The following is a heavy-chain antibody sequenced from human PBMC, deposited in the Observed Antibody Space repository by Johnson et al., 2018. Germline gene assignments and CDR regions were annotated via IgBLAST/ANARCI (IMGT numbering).Heavy chain of an antibody. D-gene: IGHD2-2*01. V-gene: IGHV3-33*01. CDR1: GFTFSNYR. CDR3: ARDECGRPSCFGL. J-gene: IGHJ4*02. Sequence: QVQLVESGGAVVQPGRSLRLSCAPSGFTFSNYRMHWVRQAPGKGLEWVSGIWYHGSKTHYAHSVKGRFTISRDNSKNRLSLQVNCLIAGDTAVYYCARDECGRPSCFGLWGQGTLVTVSS. CDR2: IWYHGSKT.